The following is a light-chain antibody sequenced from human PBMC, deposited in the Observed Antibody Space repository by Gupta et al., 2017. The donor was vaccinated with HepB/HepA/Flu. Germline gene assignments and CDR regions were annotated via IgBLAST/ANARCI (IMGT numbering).Light chain of an antibody. CDR1: QSVSSN. V-gene: IGKV3-15*01. J-gene: IGKJ1*01. CDR3: QQYYNWPPGGT. Sequence: EIGMTQSPATLSVSPGERATLSCRASQSVSSNLTWYQQKPGQAPRLLIYGASTMATGIPARFSGSGSGTDFSLTISSLQTEDFAVYYCQQYYNWPPGGTFGQGTKVEIK. CDR2: GAS.